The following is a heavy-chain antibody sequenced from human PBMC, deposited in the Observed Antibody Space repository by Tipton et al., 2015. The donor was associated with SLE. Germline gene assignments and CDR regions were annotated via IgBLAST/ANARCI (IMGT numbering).Heavy chain of an antibody. V-gene: IGHV4-38-2*02. Sequence: TLSLTCTVSAYSITNGYYWGWIRQSPGRGLEWIGSFYHSGTTYYNPSLKSRLTISLDTPKNQFSLKLSSVTAADTAVYYCAKTVAGAAYLFDLWGQGTLVTVSS. CDR3: AKTVAGAAYLFDL. J-gene: IGHJ4*02. CDR1: AYSITNGYY. CDR2: FYHSGTT. D-gene: IGHD6-19*01.